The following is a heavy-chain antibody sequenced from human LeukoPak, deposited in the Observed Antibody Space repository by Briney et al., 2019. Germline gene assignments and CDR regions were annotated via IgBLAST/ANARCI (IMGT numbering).Heavy chain of an antibody. V-gene: IGHV4-39*01. CDR1: GGSIRSSSYY. CDR2: IYYSGTT. D-gene: IGHD6-6*01. CDR3: ATQVGAARTYFDN. J-gene: IGHJ4*03. Sequence: PSETLSHTCAVSGGSIRSSSYYWGWIRQPPGKGLEWIGSIYYSGTTYYNPSLKSRVTISVDTSKNQFSLNLNSVTAADTAVYYCATQVGAARTYFDNWHQVTLGSVSS.